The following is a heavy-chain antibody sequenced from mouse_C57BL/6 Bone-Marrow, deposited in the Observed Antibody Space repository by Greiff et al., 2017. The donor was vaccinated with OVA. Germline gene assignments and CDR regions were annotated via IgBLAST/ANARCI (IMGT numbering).Heavy chain of an antibody. J-gene: IGHJ1*03. V-gene: IGHV5-16*01. CDR1: GFTFSDYY. D-gene: IGHD1-1*02. CDR3: ARERGGWYFDV. Sequence: EVQLMESEGGLVQPGSSMKLSCTASGFTFSDYYMAWVRQVPEKGLEWVANINYDGSSTYYLDSLKSRFIISRDNAKNILYLQMSSLKSEDTATYYCARERGGWYFDVWGTGTTVTVSS. CDR2: INYDGSST.